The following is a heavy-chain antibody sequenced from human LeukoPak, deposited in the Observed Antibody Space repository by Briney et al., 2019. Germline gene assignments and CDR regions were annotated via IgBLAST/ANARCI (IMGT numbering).Heavy chain of an antibody. D-gene: IGHD6-13*01. Sequence: ASVKVSCKASGGTFSSYTISWVRQAPGQGLEWMGRTIPILGIANYAQKFQGRVTITADKSTSTAYMELSSLRSEDTAVYYCARVGQQLAFDYWGQGTLVTVSS. J-gene: IGHJ4*02. CDR2: TIPILGIA. CDR1: GGTFSSYT. V-gene: IGHV1-69*02. CDR3: ARVGQQLAFDY.